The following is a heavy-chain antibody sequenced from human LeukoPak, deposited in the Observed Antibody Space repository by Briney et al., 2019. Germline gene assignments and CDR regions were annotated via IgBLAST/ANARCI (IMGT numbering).Heavy chain of an antibody. CDR3: ARIQVGADSWSGIYKPLDY. CDR1: GFIFSDLYW. CDR2: IKQDGSEK. Sequence: GGSLRLSCAASGFIFSDLYWMSWVRQAPGKGLEWVANIKQDGSEKYYVDSVKGRFTVSRDNAKNSLYLQMNSLRVDDTAVYYCARIQVGADSWSGIYKPLDYWGQGTLVTVSS. J-gene: IGHJ4*02. D-gene: IGHD3-3*01. V-gene: IGHV3-7*03.